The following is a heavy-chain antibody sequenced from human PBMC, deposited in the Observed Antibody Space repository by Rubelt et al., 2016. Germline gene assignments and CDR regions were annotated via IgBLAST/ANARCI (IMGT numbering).Heavy chain of an antibody. Sequence: QVQLQQWGAGLLKPSETLSLTCAVSGGSFSRYYWSWIRQPPGKGLEWIGAIDFSGSTNYNPSLESRVTISVDTSKNQFSLKRSSVTAADSAVDYWARDVNGDGIYYYYYGMDVWGQGTTVTVSS. CDR2: IDFSGST. J-gene: IGHJ6*02. D-gene: IGHD4-17*01. CDR1: GGSFSRYY. CDR3: ARDVNGDGIYYYYYGMDV. V-gene: IGHV4-34*01.